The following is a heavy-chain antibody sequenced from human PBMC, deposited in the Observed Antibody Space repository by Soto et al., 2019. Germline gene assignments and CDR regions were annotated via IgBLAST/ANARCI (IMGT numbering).Heavy chain of an antibody. J-gene: IGHJ1*01. CDR1: GYTFTSYY. V-gene: IGHV1-46*01. CDR2: VNPSGGST. CDR3: ARDRVGSDYPEYSQH. D-gene: IGHD3-16*01. Sequence: ASLKVSCKASGYTFTSYYMHWVRQAPGQGLEWMGIVNPSGGSTSYAQKFQGRVTMTRDTSTSTVYMELSSLRAEDTAVYYCARDRVGSDYPEYSQHWGQGTQVTVSS.